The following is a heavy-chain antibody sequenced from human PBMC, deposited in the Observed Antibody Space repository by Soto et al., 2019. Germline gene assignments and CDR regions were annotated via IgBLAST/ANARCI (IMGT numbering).Heavy chain of an antibody. Sequence: GGSLRLSCAASGFAFKYARMTWVRQAPGKGLEWVGHIRSNSDGATTAYAAPVKGRFTISRDESKNTVDLQMNSLITEDTAVYYCTTDWGSGTHYARAFDVWGQGTMVTVSS. V-gene: IGHV3-15*01. CDR1: GFAFKYAR. D-gene: IGHD3-16*01. CDR2: IRSNSDGATT. CDR3: TTDWGSGTHYARAFDV. J-gene: IGHJ3*01.